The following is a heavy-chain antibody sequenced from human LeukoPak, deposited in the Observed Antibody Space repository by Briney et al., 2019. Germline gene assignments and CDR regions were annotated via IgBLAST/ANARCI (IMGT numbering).Heavy chain of an antibody. D-gene: IGHD2-21*01. CDR3: AKDGED. CDR2: ISGSASDT. J-gene: IGHJ4*02. CDR1: GFTFRNYA. V-gene: IGHV3-23*01. Sequence: SGGSLRLSCAASGFTFRNYAMSWVRQAPGKGPESVSTISGSASDTHYADSVKGRFTISRDNSTNTLYLHMDSLRAEDTAVYYCAKDGEDWGQGTLVTVSS.